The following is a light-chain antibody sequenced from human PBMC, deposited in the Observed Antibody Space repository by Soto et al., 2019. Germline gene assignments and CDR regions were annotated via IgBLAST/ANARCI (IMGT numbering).Light chain of an antibody. J-gene: IGKJ4*01. V-gene: IGKV3-11*01. CDR1: QSVSSY. CDR2: DAS. CDR3: QQYGDSPRLT. Sequence: EIVLTQSPATLSLSPGERATLSCRASQSVSSYLAWYQQKPGQAPRLLIYDASNRATGIPARFSGSGSGTDFTLTISSLEPEDFALYYCQQYGDSPRLTFGGGTKVEIK.